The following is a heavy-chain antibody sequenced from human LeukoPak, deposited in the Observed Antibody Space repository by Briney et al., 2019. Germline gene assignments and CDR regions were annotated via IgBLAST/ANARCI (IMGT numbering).Heavy chain of an antibody. CDR2: IYYSGST. CDR1: GGSISDYY. J-gene: IGHJ4*02. D-gene: IGHD3-22*01. Sequence: SETLSLTCTVSGGSISDYYWSWIRQPPGKGLEWIGYIYYSGSTNYNPSLKSRVTISVDTSKNQFSLKLSSVTAADTAVYYCARGFDYDSSGRFDYWGQGALVTVSS. V-gene: IGHV4-59*01. CDR3: ARGFDYDSSGRFDY.